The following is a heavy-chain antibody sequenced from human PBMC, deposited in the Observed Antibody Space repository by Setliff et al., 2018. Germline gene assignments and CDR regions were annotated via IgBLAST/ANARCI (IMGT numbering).Heavy chain of an antibody. CDR1: GSSFSSYA. CDR3: ATMDWIELSRYFKY. CDR2: IFGSGDNT. V-gene: IGHV3-23*01. J-gene: IGHJ4*02. Sequence: PGGSLRLSCAASGSSFSSYAMSWARQAPGKGLEWVSKIFGSGDNTYYADSVKGRFTISRDNSKNTLYLQMTSLRAEDTATYFCATMDWIELSRYFKYWGQGSLVTVSS. D-gene: IGHD5-18*01.